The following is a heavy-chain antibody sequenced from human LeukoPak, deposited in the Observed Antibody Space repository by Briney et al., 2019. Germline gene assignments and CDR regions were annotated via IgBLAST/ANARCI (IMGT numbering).Heavy chain of an antibody. V-gene: IGHV3-23*01. J-gene: IGHJ4*02. CDR1: RFTFNNYA. CDR2: ISGSGGST. CDR3: AKGAQQLVYWVDY. Sequence: GGSLRLSCAASRFTFNNYAMSWVRQAPGKGLEWVSVISGSGGSTYYADSVKGRFTISRDNSKNTLYLQMNSLRAEDTAVYYCAKGAQQLVYWVDYWGQGTLVTVSS. D-gene: IGHD6-13*01.